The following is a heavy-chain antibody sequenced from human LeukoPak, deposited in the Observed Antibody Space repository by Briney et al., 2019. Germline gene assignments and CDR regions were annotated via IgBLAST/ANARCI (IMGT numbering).Heavy chain of an antibody. J-gene: IGHJ4*02. CDR2: MYYLGTT. CDR1: GGSISSGGYY. D-gene: IGHD3-3*01. CDR3: ARAVNDFWSGFSYYFDY. Sequence: PSETLSLTCTVSGGSISSGGYYWSWIRQHPGKGLKWIGYMYYLGTTYYNPSLKSRVTISVDTSKNQFSLELSSVTGADTGVYYCARAVNDFWSGFSYYFDYWGQGTLVTVSS. V-gene: IGHV4-31*03.